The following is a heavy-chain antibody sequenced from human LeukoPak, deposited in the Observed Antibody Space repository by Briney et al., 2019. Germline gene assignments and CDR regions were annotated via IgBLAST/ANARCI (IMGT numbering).Heavy chain of an antibody. CDR1: GGSISSTIYY. J-gene: IGHJ3*01. D-gene: IGHD1-7*01. CDR2: IYYSGST. V-gene: IGHV4-39*01. Sequence: SETLSLTCTVSGGSISSTIYYWGWIRQPPGKGLEWIGSIYYSGSTYYNPSLKSPVTMSVDTSQNQLSLKLSSVTAADTAVYFCARVPGGGTAANWGQGTMVTVSS. CDR3: ARVPGGGTAAN.